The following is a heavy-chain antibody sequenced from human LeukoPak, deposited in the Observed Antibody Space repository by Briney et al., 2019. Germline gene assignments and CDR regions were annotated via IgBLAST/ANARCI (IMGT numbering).Heavy chain of an antibody. J-gene: IGHJ4*02. V-gene: IGHV4-59*01. Sequence: SETLSLTCTVSGGSISNYYWTWIRQHPGKGLEWIGFVYYTGGTSYNPSLKSRVTISVDTSKNQFSLQLKSVTAADTAVYYCARAGYSYGTGYYFDYWGQGTLVTVSS. CDR3: ARAGYSYGTGYYFDY. CDR1: GGSISNYY. CDR2: VYYTGGT. D-gene: IGHD5-18*01.